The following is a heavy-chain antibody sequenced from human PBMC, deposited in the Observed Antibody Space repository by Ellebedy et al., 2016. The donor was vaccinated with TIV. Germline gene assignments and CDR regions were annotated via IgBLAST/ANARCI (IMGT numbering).Heavy chain of an antibody. D-gene: IGHD3-9*01. CDR2: IYYDGSNE. V-gene: IGHV3-30*04. J-gene: IGHJ4*02. CDR1: GFTLSHFA. CDR3: ARNSHFDWSFYIDH. Sequence: GGSLRLSCAASGFTLSHFAMHWVRQAPGKGLEWVALIYYDGSNEHYADSVKGRFTISRDNSRDTLYLQMNSLKADDTAVYFCARNSHFDWSFYIDHWGQGTLVTVSS.